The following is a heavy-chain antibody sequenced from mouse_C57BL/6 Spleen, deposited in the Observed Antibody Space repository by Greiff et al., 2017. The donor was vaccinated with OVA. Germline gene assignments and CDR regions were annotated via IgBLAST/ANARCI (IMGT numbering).Heavy chain of an antibody. Sequence: VKLQQPGAELVKPGASVTMSCKASGYTFTSYWITWVKQRPGHGLEWIGDIYPGSGSTTYNEKFKSKATLTVDTSSSTAYMQLSSLTSEDSAVYYCARRDPPDYWGQGTTLTVSS. V-gene: IGHV1-55*01. CDR1: GYTFTSYW. CDR3: ARRDPPDY. J-gene: IGHJ2*01. CDR2: IYPGSGST.